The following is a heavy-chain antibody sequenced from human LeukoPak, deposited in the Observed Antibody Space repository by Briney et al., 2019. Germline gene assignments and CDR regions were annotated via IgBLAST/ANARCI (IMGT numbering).Heavy chain of an antibody. V-gene: IGHV3-7*03. CDR3: ARDRSPGSY. CDR2: IKQDGSEE. D-gene: IGHD3-10*01. Sequence: GGSLRLFCAVSGFSFSTYWMGWVRQAPGKGLEWVANIKQDGSEEYYVDSVKGRFTISRDNAKNSLYLQMSSLRAEDTAVYYCARDRSPGSYWGQGTLVTVSS. CDR1: GFSFSTYW. J-gene: IGHJ4*02.